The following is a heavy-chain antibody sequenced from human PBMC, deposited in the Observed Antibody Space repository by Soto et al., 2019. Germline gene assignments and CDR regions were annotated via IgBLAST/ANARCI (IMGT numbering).Heavy chain of an antibody. V-gene: IGHV1-69*13. D-gene: IGHD4-4*01. CDR2: IIPIFGTA. Sequence: SVQVTCKASGGTFSSYAISWVRQAPGQGLEWMGGIIPIFGTANYAQKFQGRVTITADESTSTAYMELSSLRSEDTAVYYCARDTVVTTYYYYGMDVWGQGTTVTVSS. CDR1: GGTFSSYA. J-gene: IGHJ6*02. CDR3: ARDTVVTTYYYYGMDV.